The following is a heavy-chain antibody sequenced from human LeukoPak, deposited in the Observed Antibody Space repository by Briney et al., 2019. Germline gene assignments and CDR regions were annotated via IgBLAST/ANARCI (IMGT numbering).Heavy chain of an antibody. CDR2: INWNGGST. CDR3: ASSVYGSGSFGSFDI. J-gene: IGHJ3*02. V-gene: IGHV3-20*04. D-gene: IGHD3-10*01. Sequence: GGSLRLSCAASGFTFSTYAMSWVRQAPGKGLEWVSGINWNGGSTGYADSVKGRFTISRDNAKNSLYLQMNSLRAEDTALYYCASSVYGSGSFGSFDIWGQGTMVTASS. CDR1: GFTFSTYA.